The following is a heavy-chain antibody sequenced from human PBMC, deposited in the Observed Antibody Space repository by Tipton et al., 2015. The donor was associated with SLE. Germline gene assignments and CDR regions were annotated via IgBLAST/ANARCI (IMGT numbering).Heavy chain of an antibody. Sequence: SLRLSCAVSGFSFSGYWMSWVRQAPGKGLEWVACIKQNGGEEYYVDSVKGRFTISRDNAKNSLYLQMNSLRAEDTAIYYCARDVRFLDYYYGMDLWGQGTTVTVSS. CDR1: GFSFSGYW. CDR2: IKQNGGEE. V-gene: IGHV3-7*01. J-gene: IGHJ6*02. CDR3: ARDVRFLDYYYGMDL. D-gene: IGHD3-3*01.